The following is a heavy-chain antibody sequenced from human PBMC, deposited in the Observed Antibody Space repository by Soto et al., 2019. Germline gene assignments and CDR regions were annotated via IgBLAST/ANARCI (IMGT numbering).Heavy chain of an antibody. J-gene: IGHJ5*02. Sequence: ASVKVSCKASGYTFTSYGISWVRQAPGQGLEWMGWISAYNGNTNYAQKLQGRVTMTTDTSTSTAYMELRSLRSDDTAVYYCARVSRYYYGSGSYYPNWFAPWGQGTLVPVS. V-gene: IGHV1-18*01. D-gene: IGHD3-10*01. CDR3: ARVSRYYYGSGSYYPNWFAP. CDR1: GYTFTSYG. CDR2: ISAYNGNT.